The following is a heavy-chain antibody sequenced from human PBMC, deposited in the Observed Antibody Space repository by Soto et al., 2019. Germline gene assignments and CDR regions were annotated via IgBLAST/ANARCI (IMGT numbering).Heavy chain of an antibody. D-gene: IGHD3-3*01. Sequence: EVHLLQSGGGLVQPGGSLRLSCAASGFSFSSFALSWVRQSPGKGLEWVAAVSGRGGDTYYANSGKGRFTISRDNSQNTLFLQMNSLRAEDSAIYYCAKDPNYDFWSGFSAVYFDYWGQGTLVTVSS. CDR3: AKDPNYDFWSGFSAVYFDY. V-gene: IGHV3-23*01. CDR1: GFSFSSFA. J-gene: IGHJ4*02. CDR2: VSGRGGDT.